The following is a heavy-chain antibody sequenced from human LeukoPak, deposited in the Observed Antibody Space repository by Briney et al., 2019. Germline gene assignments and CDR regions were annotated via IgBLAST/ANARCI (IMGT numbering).Heavy chain of an antibody. CDR2: ISSNGAST. CDR3: AKRGSVGTLGHFDY. Sequence: PGGSLRLSCAPSGFTLSDNYMSWLRQAPGRGLEWVSGISSNGASTYYVDSVKGRFTISRDNSKNTLFLQMNSLRAEDMAVYYCAKRGSVGTLGHFDYWGQGTLVTVSS. D-gene: IGHD6-13*01. CDR1: GFTLSDNY. J-gene: IGHJ4*02. V-gene: IGHV3-23*01.